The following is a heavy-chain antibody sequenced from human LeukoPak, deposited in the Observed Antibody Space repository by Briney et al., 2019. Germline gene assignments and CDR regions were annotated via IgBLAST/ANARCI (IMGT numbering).Heavy chain of an antibody. D-gene: IGHD3-10*01. CDR1: GFTFSSYS. Sequence: GGSLRLSCAASGFTFSSYSMNWVRQAPGKGLEWVSSISSSSSYIYYADSVKGRFTISRDNAKNSLYLQMNSLRAEDTAVYYCVTYYYGSGSHPFDYWGQGTLVTASS. CDR2: ISSSSSYI. CDR3: VTYYYGSGSHPFDY. J-gene: IGHJ4*02. V-gene: IGHV3-21*01.